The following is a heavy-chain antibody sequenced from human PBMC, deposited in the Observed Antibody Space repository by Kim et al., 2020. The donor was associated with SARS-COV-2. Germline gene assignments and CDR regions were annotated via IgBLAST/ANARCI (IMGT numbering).Heavy chain of an antibody. CDR2: IYYSGST. Sequence: SETLSLTCTVSGGSISSYYWSWIRQPPGKGLEWIGYIYYSGSTNYNPSLKSRVTISVDTSKNQFSLKLSSVTAADTAVYYCARAGSSGWYRNWGQGTLVT. D-gene: IGHD6-19*01. V-gene: IGHV4-59*01. J-gene: IGHJ4*02. CDR1: GGSISSYY. CDR3: ARAGSSGWYRN.